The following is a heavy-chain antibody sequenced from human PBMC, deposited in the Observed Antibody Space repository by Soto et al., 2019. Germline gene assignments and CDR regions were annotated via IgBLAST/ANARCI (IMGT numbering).Heavy chain of an antibody. D-gene: IGHD1-1*01. V-gene: IGHV1-2*02. CDR3: GLERKLNSPSDGFDI. CDR2: INPNTGVT. J-gene: IGHJ3*02. CDR1: SFGGYY. Sequence: ASGKVSCHDASFGGYYFHWVRQAPGQGLEWMGRINPNTGVTDYAQRFQGMVTMTSDTSITTAFMDRSNVDFDETAVYCCGLERKLNSPSDGFDIWGQGTMVTVSS.